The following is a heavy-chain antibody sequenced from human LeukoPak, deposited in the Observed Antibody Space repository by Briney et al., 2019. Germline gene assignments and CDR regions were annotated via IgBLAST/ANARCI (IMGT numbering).Heavy chain of an antibody. CDR2: IWYDGGNR. CDR3: ARPLEGYNSYGRDV. J-gene: IGHJ6*02. Sequence: GGSLRLSCAASGFTFSSYGMHWVRQAPGKGLEWVAVIWYDGGNRYYADSVKGRFTISRDNSKNTLYLQMNSLRAEDTAVYYGARPLEGYNSYGRDVWGQGTTVTVSS. CDR1: GFTFSSYG. D-gene: IGHD1-1*01. V-gene: IGHV3-33*01.